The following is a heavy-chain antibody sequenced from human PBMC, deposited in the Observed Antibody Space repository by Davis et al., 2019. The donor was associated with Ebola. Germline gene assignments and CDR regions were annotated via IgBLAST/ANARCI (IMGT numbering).Heavy chain of an antibody. V-gene: IGHV4-59*01. CDR1: GGSISSYY. D-gene: IGHD3-10*01. CDR3: ARVRYYGSGSPIDY. Sequence: MPSETLSLTCTVSGGSISSYYWSWIRQPPGKGLEWIGYIYYSGSTNYNPSLKSRVTISVDTSKNQFSLKLNSVTAADTAVYYCARVRYYGSGSPIDYWGQGTLVTVSS. J-gene: IGHJ4*02. CDR2: IYYSGST.